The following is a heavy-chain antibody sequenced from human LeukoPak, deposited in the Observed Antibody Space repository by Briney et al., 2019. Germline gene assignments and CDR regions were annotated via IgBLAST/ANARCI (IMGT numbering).Heavy chain of an antibody. Sequence: GGSLGLSCAASGFTFSSYSMNWVRQAPGKGLEWVSSISSSSSYIYYADSVKGRFTISRDNAKNSLYLQMNSLRAEDTAVYYCARDLDGGAYYFDYWGQGTLVTVSS. CDR1: GFTFSSYS. CDR3: ARDLDGGAYYFDY. D-gene: IGHD4-23*01. V-gene: IGHV3-21*01. CDR2: ISSSSSYI. J-gene: IGHJ4*02.